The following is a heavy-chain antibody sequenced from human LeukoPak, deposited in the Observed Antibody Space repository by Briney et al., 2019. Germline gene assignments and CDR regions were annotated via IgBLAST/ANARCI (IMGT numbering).Heavy chain of an antibody. V-gene: IGHV3-7*01. CDR3: ARRGGSSSRRSPIDY. D-gene: IGHD6-6*01. J-gene: IGHJ4*02. CDR2: IKQDGSQR. CDR1: GFTFNTYW. Sequence: PGGSLRLSCAASGFTFNTYWMTWVRQAPGKGPEWVANIKQDGSQRYYVDSVRGRFTISRDNAKNSLFLQMNGLRAEDTAVYYCARRGGSSSRRSPIDYWGQGTLVTVSS.